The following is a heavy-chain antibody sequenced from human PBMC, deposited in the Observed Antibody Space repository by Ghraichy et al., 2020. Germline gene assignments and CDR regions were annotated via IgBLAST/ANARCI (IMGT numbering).Heavy chain of an antibody. J-gene: IGHJ5*02. CDR3: ARECGGPYMNNWFDP. CDR2: INPSGGST. Sequence: ASVKVSCKASGYTFTNYYMHWVRQAPGQGLDWMGRINPSGGSTNYAQKFQGRVTMTRDTSTSTVYMELSSLRSEDTAIFFCARECGGPYMNNWFDPWGQGTLVTVSS. D-gene: IGHD4-23*01. V-gene: IGHV1-46*01. CDR1: GYTFTNYY.